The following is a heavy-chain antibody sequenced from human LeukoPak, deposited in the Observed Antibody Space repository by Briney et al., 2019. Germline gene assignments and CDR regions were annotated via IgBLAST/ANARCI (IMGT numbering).Heavy chain of an antibody. Sequence: GGSRRLSCAASGFSFSSYIMNWVRQAPGKGLEWFSHISSSSSTIYYADSVKGRFTISRDNAKNSVYLQMNSLRAEDTAVYYCARESSVVRGVITDFDYWGQGTLVTVSS. D-gene: IGHD3-10*01. CDR1: GFSFSSYI. CDR2: ISSSSSTI. J-gene: IGHJ4*02. V-gene: IGHV3-48*04. CDR3: ARESSVVRGVITDFDY.